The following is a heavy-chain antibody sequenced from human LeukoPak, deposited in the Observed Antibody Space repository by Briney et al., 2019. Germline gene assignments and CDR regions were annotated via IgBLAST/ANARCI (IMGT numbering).Heavy chain of an antibody. CDR3: AETGYSSSGEFDP. CDR1: GGSISSSSYY. D-gene: IGHD6-13*01. J-gene: IGHJ5*02. V-gene: IGHV4-39*01. Sequence: SETLSLTCTVSGGSISSSSYYWCWIRQPPGKGLEWIGSIYYSGSTYYNPSLKSRVTISVDTSKNQFSLKLSSVTAADTAVYYCAETGYSSSGEFDPWGQGTLVTVSS. CDR2: IYYSGST.